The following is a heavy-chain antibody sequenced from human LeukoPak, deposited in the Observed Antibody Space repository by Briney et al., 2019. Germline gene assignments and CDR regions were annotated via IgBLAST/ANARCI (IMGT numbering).Heavy chain of an antibody. Sequence: GGSLRLSCAASGFTFSNAWMNWVRQAPGKGLEWVGRIKSKSDGGTTDYAAPVKGRFTISRDDSKSTLYLQINSLKIEDTAVYYCTTELLTLAAGTADYWGQGTLVTVSS. J-gene: IGHJ4*02. CDR1: GFTFSNAW. V-gene: IGHV3-15*07. CDR2: IKSKSDGGTT. D-gene: IGHD6-13*01. CDR3: TTELLTLAAGTADY.